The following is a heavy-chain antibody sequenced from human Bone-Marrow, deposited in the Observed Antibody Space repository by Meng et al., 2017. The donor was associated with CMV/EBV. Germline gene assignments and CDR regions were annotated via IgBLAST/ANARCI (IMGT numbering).Heavy chain of an antibody. CDR3: AKTKVQRYTQYYFDY. CDR2: IRYDGSNK. CDR1: GFTFSSYD. J-gene: IGHJ4*02. Sequence: GGSLRLSCAASGFTFSSYDMHWVRQAPGKGLEWVAFIRYDGSNKYYADSVKGRFTISRDNSKNTLYLQMNSLRAEDTAVYYCAKTKVQRYTQYYFDYWGQGTLVTVSS. V-gene: IGHV3-30*02. D-gene: IGHD1-14*01.